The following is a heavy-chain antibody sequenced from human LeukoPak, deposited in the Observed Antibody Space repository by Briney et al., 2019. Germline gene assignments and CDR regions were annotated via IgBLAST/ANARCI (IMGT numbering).Heavy chain of an antibody. Sequence: GGSLRLSCAASGFPFTTYAMTWVRQAPGKGLEWVSTISGSAGDTYYADSVKGRFTISRDNSKNMLYLQMNSLRAEDTAVYYCARDSGDYRWYFDYWGQGTLVTVSS. CDR2: ISGSAGDT. D-gene: IGHD4-17*01. CDR3: ARDSGDYRWYFDY. J-gene: IGHJ4*02. CDR1: GFPFTTYA. V-gene: IGHV3-23*01.